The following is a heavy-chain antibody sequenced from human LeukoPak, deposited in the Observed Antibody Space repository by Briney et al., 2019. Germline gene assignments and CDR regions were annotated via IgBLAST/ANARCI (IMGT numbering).Heavy chain of an antibody. CDR3: ASAREYGMAAAGIFDY. V-gene: IGHV3-21*01. D-gene: IGHD6-13*01. J-gene: IGHJ4*02. Sequence: GGSLRLSCAASGFTFSSYSMNWVRHAPGKGLEWVSSISSSSSYIYYADSVKGRFTISRDNAKNSLYLQMNSLRAEDTAVYYCASAREYGMAAAGIFDYWGQGTLVTVSS. CDR2: ISSSSSYI. CDR1: GFTFSSYS.